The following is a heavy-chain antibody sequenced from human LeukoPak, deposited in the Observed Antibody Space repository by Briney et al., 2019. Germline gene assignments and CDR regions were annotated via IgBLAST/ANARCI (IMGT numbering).Heavy chain of an antibody. CDR1: GVSISNHY. V-gene: IGHV4-59*08. Sequence: PSETLSLTCTVSGVSISNHYSSWIRQPPGKGLEWIGYIYYTGNTNYNPSLKNRVTISEGTSKNQVSLELSSVTAADTAVYYCVRHSRVVAFDYWGQGNLVTVSS. D-gene: IGHD2-15*01. CDR3: VRHSRVVAFDY. J-gene: IGHJ4*02. CDR2: IYYTGNT.